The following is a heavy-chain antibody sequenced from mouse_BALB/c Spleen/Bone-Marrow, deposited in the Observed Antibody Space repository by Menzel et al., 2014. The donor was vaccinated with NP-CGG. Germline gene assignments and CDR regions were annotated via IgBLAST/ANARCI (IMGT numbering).Heavy chain of an antibody. D-gene: IGHD2-1*01. Sequence: EVQLQQSGPELVKPGASVKVSCKASGYAFTGYNMYWVKQSHGKSLEWIGYIDPYNGGTNYYQKFKGKATLTVDKSSSTAYMHLDSLTSEDSAVYYCASYGNYGWFAYWGQGTLVTVSA. CDR1: GYAFTGYN. CDR2: IDPYNGGT. CDR3: ASYGNYGWFAY. J-gene: IGHJ3*01. V-gene: IGHV1S135*01.